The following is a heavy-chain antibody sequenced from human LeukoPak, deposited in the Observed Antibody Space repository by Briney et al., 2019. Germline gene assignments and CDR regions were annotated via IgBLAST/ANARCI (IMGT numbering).Heavy chain of an antibody. CDR2: ISSSSSTI. CDR1: GFTFSSYS. V-gene: IGHV3-48*02. D-gene: IGHD1-26*01. J-gene: IGHJ4*02. CDR3: GKERIVGATVDY. Sequence: HPGGSLRLSCAASGFTFSSYSMNWVRQAPGKGLEWVSYISSSSSTIYYADSVKGRFTISRDNAKNSLYLQMNSLRDEDTAVYYWGKERIVGATVDYGGQETLVTFPS.